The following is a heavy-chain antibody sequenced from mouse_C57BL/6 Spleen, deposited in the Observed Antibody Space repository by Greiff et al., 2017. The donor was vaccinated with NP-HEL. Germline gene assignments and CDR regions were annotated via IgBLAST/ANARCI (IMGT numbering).Heavy chain of an antibody. CDR2: IRSKSNNYAT. CDR3: VRGNWDEFAY. CDR1: GFSFNTYA. D-gene: IGHD4-1*01. Sequence: EVQLVESGGGLVQPKGSLKLSCAASGFSFNTYAMNWVRQAPGKGLEWVARIRSKSNNYATYYADSVKDRFTISRDDSESMLYLQMNNLKTEDTAMYYCVRGNWDEFAYWGQGTLVTVSA. V-gene: IGHV10-1*01. J-gene: IGHJ3*01.